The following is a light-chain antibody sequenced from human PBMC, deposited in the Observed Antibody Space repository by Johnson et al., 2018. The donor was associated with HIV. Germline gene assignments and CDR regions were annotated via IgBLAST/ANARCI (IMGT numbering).Light chain of an antibody. V-gene: IGLV1-51*02. CDR1: SSNIENNY. CDR2: ENN. CDR3: GAWDSILSAAEYV. Sequence: QSVLTQPPSVSAAPGQKVTISCSGSSSNIENNYVSWYQQLPGTAPKLLIYENNKRPSGIPDRFSGSKSGTSATLDITGLQTGDEADYYCGAWDSILSAAEYVFGTGTKVTVL. J-gene: IGLJ1*01.